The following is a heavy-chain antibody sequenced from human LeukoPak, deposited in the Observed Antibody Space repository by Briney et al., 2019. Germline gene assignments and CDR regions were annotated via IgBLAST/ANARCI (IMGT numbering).Heavy chain of an antibody. D-gene: IGHD3-3*01. CDR3: ASLFDLWSGFYY. CDR2: IYYSGST. Sequence: TSETLSLTCTVSGGSISSYYWSWIPQPPGKGLEWIGYIYYSGSTNYNPSLKSRVTISVDTSKNQFSLKLSSVTAADTAVYYCASLFDLWSGFYYWGQGTLVTVSS. J-gene: IGHJ4*02. CDR1: GGSISSYY. V-gene: IGHV4-59*01.